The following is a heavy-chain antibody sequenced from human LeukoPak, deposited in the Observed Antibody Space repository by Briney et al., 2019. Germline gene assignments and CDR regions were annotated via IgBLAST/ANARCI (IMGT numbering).Heavy chain of an antibody. CDR2: IYTSGST. V-gene: IGHV4-4*07. CDR1: GGSISSYY. J-gene: IGHJ6*03. Sequence: SETLSLTCTLSGGSISSYYWSWIRQPAGKGLEWIGRIYTSGSTNYNPSLKSRVTMSVDTSKNQFSLKLSSVTAADTAVYYCATAGAVTTFYYYYMDVWGKGTTVTVSS. D-gene: IGHD4-17*01. CDR3: ATAGAVTTFYYYYMDV.